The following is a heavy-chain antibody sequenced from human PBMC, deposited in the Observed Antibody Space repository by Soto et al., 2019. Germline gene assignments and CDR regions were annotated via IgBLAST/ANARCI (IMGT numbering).Heavy chain of an antibody. V-gene: IGHV4-61*01. CDR1: GGSVSSGSYY. CDR3: ASRWMSQRGGRSFDY. D-gene: IGHD2-15*01. J-gene: IGHJ4*02. CDR2: IYYSGST. Sequence: ETLSLTCTVSGGSVSSGSYYWSWIRQPPGKGLEWIGYIYYSGSTNYNPSLKSRVTISVDTSKNQFSLKLSSVTAADTAVYYCASRWMSQRGGRSFDYWGQGNLVTVSS.